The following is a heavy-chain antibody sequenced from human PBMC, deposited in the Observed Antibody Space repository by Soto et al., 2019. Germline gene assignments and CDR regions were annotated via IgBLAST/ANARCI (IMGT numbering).Heavy chain of an antibody. CDR1: GGSFSGYY. CDR2: INHSGST. J-gene: IGHJ6*03. V-gene: IGHV4-34*01. CDR3: ARTTVTPVGPLYYYMDV. D-gene: IGHD4-4*01. Sequence: SETLSLTCAVYGGSFSGYYWSWIRQPPGKGLEWIGEINHSGSTNYNPSLKSRVTISVDTSKNQFSLKLSSVTAADTAVYYCARTTVTPVGPLYYYMDVWGKGTTVTVSS.